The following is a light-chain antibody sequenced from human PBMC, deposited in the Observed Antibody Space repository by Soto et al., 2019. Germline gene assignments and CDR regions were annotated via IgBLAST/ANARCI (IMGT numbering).Light chain of an antibody. V-gene: IGKV3-20*01. J-gene: IGKJ1*01. Sequence: EIVVTQSPCTLSLSPVERATLSCRASQSVSSSYLAWYQQKPGQAPRLLIYGASSRATGIPDRFSGSGSGTDFTLTISSLEPEDFAVYYCQQRLMTFGQGTKVDNK. CDR3: QQRLMT. CDR2: GAS. CDR1: QSVSSSY.